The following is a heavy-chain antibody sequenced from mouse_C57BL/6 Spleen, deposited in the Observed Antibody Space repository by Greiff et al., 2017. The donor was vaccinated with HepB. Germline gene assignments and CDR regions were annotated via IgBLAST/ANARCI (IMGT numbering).Heavy chain of an antibody. CDR3: ARGGLRLAMDY. J-gene: IGHJ4*01. CDR2: ISYDGSN. V-gene: IGHV3-6*01. CDR1: GYSITSGYY. Sequence: EVQLQESGPGLVKPSQSLSLTCSVTGYSITSGYYWNWIRQFPGNKLEWMGYISYDGSNNYNPSLKNRISITRDTSKNQFFLKLNSVTTEDTATYYCARGGLRLAMDYWGQGTSVTVSS. D-gene: IGHD2-4*01.